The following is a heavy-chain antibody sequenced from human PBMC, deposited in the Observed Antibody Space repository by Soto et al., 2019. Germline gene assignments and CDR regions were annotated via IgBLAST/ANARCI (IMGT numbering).Heavy chain of an antibody. CDR2: LSGSGGTT. Sequence: PGGSLRLSCAASGFTFSSYAMSWVRQTPGKGLEWVSTLSGSGGTTYYADSVKGQFTISRDNSKSTLYLQMNSLRAEDTAVYYCARDRVESGYLEYYEHRGERPLVPVS. CDR3: ARDRVESGYLEYYEH. D-gene: IGHD3-22*01. CDR1: GFTFSSYA. V-gene: IGHV3-23*01. J-gene: IGHJ1*01.